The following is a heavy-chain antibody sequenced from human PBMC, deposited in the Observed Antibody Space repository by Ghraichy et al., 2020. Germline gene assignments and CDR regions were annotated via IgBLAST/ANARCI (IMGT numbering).Heavy chain of an antibody. CDR1: GFIFSNYW. D-gene: IGHD5-12*01. CDR2: MNQDGSEK. V-gene: IGHV3-7*01. CDR3: ARDRHIVVDGRRGDC. Sequence: GGSLRLSCTASGFIFSNYWMNWVRQAPGKGLEWVANMNQDGSEKYYVNSVKGRFTISRDNAKNSLYLQMNSLRVEDTAVYYCARDRHIVVDGRRGDCWGQGTLVTVSS. J-gene: IGHJ4*02.